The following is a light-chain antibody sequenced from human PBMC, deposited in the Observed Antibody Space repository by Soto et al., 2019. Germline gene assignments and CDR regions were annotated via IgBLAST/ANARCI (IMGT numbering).Light chain of an antibody. CDR1: STDVGVYNY. V-gene: IGLV2-8*01. Sequence: QSVLTQPPSASGSPGQSVSICCTGGSTDVGVYNYVSWYQQHPGKVPKLLIFEVSKQPSGVPDRFSGSKSGNTASLTVSGLRGEDEADYYCCTYADDNIFVYGTATTVNVL. J-gene: IGLJ1*01. CDR3: CTYADDNIFV. CDR2: EVS.